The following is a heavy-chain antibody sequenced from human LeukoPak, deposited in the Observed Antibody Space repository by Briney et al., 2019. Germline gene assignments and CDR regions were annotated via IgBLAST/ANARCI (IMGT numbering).Heavy chain of an antibody. CDR3: ARGPNSNWSGLDF. V-gene: IGHV3-33*03. J-gene: IGHJ4*02. D-gene: IGHD6-6*01. Sequence: GGSLRLSCAASGFTFSNYGMHWVRQAPGKGLEWVAVIWYDGSNKYYGDSVKGRFTVSRDNAKNTLYLQVNNLRAEDTAVYYCARGPNSNWSGLDFWGQGTLLTVSS. CDR1: GFTFSNYG. CDR2: IWYDGSNK.